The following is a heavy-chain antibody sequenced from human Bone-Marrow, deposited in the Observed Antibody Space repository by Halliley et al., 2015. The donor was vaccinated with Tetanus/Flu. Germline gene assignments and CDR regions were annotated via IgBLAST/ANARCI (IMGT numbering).Heavy chain of an antibody. J-gene: IGHJ4*02. CDR3: ARGQAGGTFGASDY. CDR2: ISAYNGST. CDR1: GYSFNDYG. D-gene: IGHD3-16*01. V-gene: IGHV1-18*01. Sequence: QLVQSGAEVKKPGASMKVSCKASGYSFNDYGITWMRQAPGQGPEWMGWISAYNGSTKYSERLQGRLIMTTDTSTSTAYMELRSLRSDDTAVYYCARGQAGGTFGASDYWGQGTLVTVSS.